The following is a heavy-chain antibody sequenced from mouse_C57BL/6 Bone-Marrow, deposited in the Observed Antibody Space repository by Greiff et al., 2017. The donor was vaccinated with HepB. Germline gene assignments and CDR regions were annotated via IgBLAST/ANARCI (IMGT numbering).Heavy chain of an antibody. Sequence: VQLQQSGPELVKPGASVKISCKASGYAFSSSWMNWVKQRPGKGLEWIGRIYPGDGDTNYNGKFKGKATLTADKSSSTADMQLSSLTSEDSAVYFCARGRAYGYDYFDYWGQGTTLTVSS. J-gene: IGHJ2*01. D-gene: IGHD2-2*01. V-gene: IGHV1-82*01. CDR3: ARGRAYGYDYFDY. CDR1: GYAFSSSW. CDR2: IYPGDGDT.